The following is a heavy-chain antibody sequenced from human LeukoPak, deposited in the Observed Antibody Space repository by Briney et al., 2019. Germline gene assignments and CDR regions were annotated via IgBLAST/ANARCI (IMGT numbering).Heavy chain of an antibody. V-gene: IGHV4-59*12. CDR1: GGSISSYY. Sequence: PSETLSLTCTVSGGSISSYYWSWIRQPPGKGLEWIGYIYYSGSTYYNPSLKSRVTISVDTSKNQFSLKLSSVTAADTAVYYCARDVGIAAAATFDYWGQGTLVTVSS. CDR3: ARDVGIAAAATFDY. CDR2: IYYSGST. D-gene: IGHD6-13*01. J-gene: IGHJ4*02.